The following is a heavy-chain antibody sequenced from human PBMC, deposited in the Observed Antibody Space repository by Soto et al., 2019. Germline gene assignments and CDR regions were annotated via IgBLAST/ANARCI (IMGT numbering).Heavy chain of an antibody. CDR3: SKNPILTTPPSFDP. D-gene: IGHD3-9*01. V-gene: IGHV3-23*01. J-gene: IGHJ5*02. CDR1: GFTFSIYT. Sequence: SGFTFSIYTMSWVRLAPGKGLEWVSALTPGGDYTTHADSVKGRFTISRDTSKNTLFLQMNSLGADGTAGYYCSKNPILTTPPSFDPWGQGTLVTVSS. CDR2: LTPGGDYT.